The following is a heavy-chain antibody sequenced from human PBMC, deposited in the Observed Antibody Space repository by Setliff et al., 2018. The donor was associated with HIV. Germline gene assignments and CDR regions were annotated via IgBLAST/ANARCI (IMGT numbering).Heavy chain of an antibody. V-gene: IGHV3-30*02. D-gene: IGHD3-10*01. CDR3: AKDYGSIIAMYIES. CDR2: ISNDGMNK. Sequence: GGSLRLSCAASGLTFSSHGIHWVRQAPGKGLEWMTFISNDGMNKNYVDSVKGRFTISRDNTNNTVFLQMETLRAEDTAVYFCAKDYGSIIAMYIESWGQGTLVTVSS. J-gene: IGHJ4*02. CDR1: GLTFSSHG.